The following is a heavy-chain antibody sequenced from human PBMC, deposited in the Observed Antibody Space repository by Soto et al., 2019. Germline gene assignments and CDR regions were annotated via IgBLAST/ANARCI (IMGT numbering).Heavy chain of an antibody. CDR1: VFTFSSYG. Sequence: WGALLVXCVASVFTFSSYGMPLIRQAPGKGLDLVAVICYDGSNKYYADSVKGRFTISRDNSKNTLYLQMNSLRAEDTAVYYCARGAIAVDGTCAFDIWGQGTMVTGSS. V-gene: IGHV3-33*01. D-gene: IGHD6-19*01. CDR2: ICYDGSNK. J-gene: IGHJ3*02. CDR3: ARGAIAVDGTCAFDI.